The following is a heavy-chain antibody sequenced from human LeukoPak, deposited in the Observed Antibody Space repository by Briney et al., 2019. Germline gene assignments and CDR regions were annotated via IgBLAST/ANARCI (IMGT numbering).Heavy chain of an antibody. CDR2: MNPNSGNT. D-gene: IGHD6-19*01. Sequence: GASVKVSCKASGYTFTSYDINWVRQAPGQGLEWMGWMNPNSGNTGYAQKSQGRVTMTRNTSISTAYMELSSLRSEDTAVYYCARQQWLVNNWFDPWGQGTLVTVSS. CDR1: GYTFTSYD. J-gene: IGHJ5*02. CDR3: ARQQWLVNNWFDP. V-gene: IGHV1-8*01.